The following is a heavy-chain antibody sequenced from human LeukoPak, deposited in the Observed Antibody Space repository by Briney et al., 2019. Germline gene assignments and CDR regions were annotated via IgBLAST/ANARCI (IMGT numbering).Heavy chain of an antibody. Sequence: QSGGSLRLSCAASGFTVSSNYMSWVRQAPGKGLGWVSVIYSGGSTYYADSVKGRFTISRDNSKNTLYLQMNSLRAEDTAVYYCARDSSGWTRDGHLPYYYYYGMDVWGQGTTVTVSS. D-gene: IGHD6-19*01. J-gene: IGHJ6*02. CDR3: ARDSSGWTRDGHLPYYYYYGMDV. CDR1: GFTVSSNY. CDR2: IYSGGST. V-gene: IGHV3-66*01.